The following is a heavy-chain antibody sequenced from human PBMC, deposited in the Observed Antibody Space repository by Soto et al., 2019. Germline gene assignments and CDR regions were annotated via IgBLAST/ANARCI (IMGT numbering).Heavy chain of an antibody. CDR3: ARGYYDSSGYSPFDY. D-gene: IGHD3-22*01. V-gene: IGHV1-18*01. Sequence: GASVKVSCKASGYTFTSYGISWVRQAPGRGLEWMGWISAYNGNTNYAQKLQGRVTMTTDTSTSTAYMELRSLRSDDTAVYYCARGYYDSSGYSPFDYWGQGTLVTVSS. J-gene: IGHJ4*02. CDR2: ISAYNGNT. CDR1: GYTFTSYG.